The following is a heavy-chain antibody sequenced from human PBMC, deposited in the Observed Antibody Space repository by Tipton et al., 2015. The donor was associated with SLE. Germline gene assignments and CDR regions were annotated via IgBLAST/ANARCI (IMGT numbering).Heavy chain of an antibody. CDR2: IYSSGST. Sequence: TLSLTCTVSDGSISYYYWSWIRQAAGKGLEWIGRIYSSGSTNYNPSLKSRVTMSVDTSKNQFSLKLSSVTAADTAVYYCARGGQWLEIWGQGTLVAVSS. J-gene: IGHJ4*02. CDR1: DGSISYYY. D-gene: IGHD6-19*01. V-gene: IGHV4-4*07. CDR3: ARGGQWLEI.